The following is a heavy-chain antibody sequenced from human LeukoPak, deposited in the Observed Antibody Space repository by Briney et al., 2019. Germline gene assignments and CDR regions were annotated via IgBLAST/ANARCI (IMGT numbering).Heavy chain of an antibody. V-gene: IGHV4-38-2*02. J-gene: IGHJ4*02. D-gene: IGHD6-13*01. CDR2: ISRSGSV. CDR3: ARVRRTAAGSFDY. CDR1: GYSISSGYY. Sequence: KTSETLSLTCSVSGYSISSGYYWGWIRQPPGKGLDWIGSISRSGSVYYNPSLKSRVTISVDTSKNQFSLKLSSVTAADTAVYYCARVRRTAAGSFDYWGQGTLVTVSS.